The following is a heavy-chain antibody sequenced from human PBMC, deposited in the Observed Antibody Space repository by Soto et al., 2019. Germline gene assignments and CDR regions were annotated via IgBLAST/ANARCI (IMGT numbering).Heavy chain of an antibody. Sequence: ASVKVSGKASGYTFTGQYIHWVRQAPGQGLEWMGWINPNSGGANYAQMFQGSVTMTRDTSISTAYMELSSLRSDDTAVYYCARDRGYCINGLCYSRLDYWGQGTLVTVSS. D-gene: IGHD2-8*01. CDR1: GYTFTGQY. V-gene: IGHV1-2*02. CDR2: INPNSGGA. J-gene: IGHJ4*02. CDR3: ARDRGYCINGLCYSRLDY.